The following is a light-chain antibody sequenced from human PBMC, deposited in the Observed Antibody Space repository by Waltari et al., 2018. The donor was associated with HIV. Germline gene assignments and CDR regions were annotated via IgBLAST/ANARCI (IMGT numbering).Light chain of an antibody. CDR1: TSDIGSNT. J-gene: IGLJ3*02. CDR2: SNN. CDR3: AAWDDSLNGPV. Sequence: QSVLTQPPSASGTPGQRVTISCSGSTSDIGSNTINWYQQLPGTAPKLLIYSNNQRPSGVPDRFSGSKSGTSASLAISGLQSEDEADYSCAAWDDSLNGPVFGGGTKLTGL. V-gene: IGLV1-44*01.